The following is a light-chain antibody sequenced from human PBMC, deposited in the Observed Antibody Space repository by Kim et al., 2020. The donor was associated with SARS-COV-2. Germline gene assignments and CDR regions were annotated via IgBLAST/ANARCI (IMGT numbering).Light chain of an antibody. CDR2: GKN. V-gene: IGLV3-19*01. J-gene: IGLJ2*01. Sequence: SSELTQDPAVSVALGQTVRITCQGDSLRSYYATWYQQTPGQAPILVIYGKNNRPSGIPDRFSGSSSGNTASLTITGTQAGAEADYYCNSRDSNTNVLFGG. CDR1: SLRSYY. CDR3: NSRDSNTNVL.